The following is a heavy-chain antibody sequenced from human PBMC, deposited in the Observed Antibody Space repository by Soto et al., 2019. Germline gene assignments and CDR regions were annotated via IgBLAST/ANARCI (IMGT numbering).Heavy chain of an antibody. CDR1: GYTFTSYG. CDR2: ISAYNGNT. D-gene: IGHD6-6*01. V-gene: IGHV1-18*04. Sequence: GASVKVSCNVSGYTFTSYGISWALQAPGQGLEWMGWISAYNGNTNYAQKLQGRVTMTTDTSTSTAYMELRSLRSDDTAVYYCARDRAFLEYSSSSPIRNWFDPWGQGTLVTVSS. J-gene: IGHJ5*02. CDR3: ARDRAFLEYSSSSPIRNWFDP.